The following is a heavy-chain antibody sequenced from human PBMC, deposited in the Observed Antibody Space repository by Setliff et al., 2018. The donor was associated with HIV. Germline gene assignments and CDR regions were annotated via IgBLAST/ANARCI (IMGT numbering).Heavy chain of an antibody. D-gene: IGHD3-10*01. Sequence: ASVKVSCKISGYTLSELSMHWVRQAPGKGLEWIVGFNPEGGKTIYAQKFQGRVTMTEDTSTDTAFMDLNNLRSEDTAVYYCAASISSRHYYGSALWGRGTLVTVSS. CDR3: AASISSRHYYGSAL. CDR2: FNPEGGKT. V-gene: IGHV1-24*01. CDR1: GYTLSELS. J-gene: IGHJ2*01.